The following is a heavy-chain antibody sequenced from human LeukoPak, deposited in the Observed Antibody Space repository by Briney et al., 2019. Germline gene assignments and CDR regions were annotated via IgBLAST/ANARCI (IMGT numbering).Heavy chain of an antibody. D-gene: IGHD4-17*01. CDR3: ATCYNDDYGYFQH. V-gene: IGHV3-7*01. J-gene: IGHJ1*01. CDR1: GFTFSSYW. Sequence: GSLRLSCAASGFTFSSYWMSWVRQAPGKGLEWVANIKQDGSEKYYVESVKGRFTISRDNAGNSLYLQMNSLRAEDTAVYYCATCYNDDYGYFQHWGQGTLVTVSS. CDR2: IKQDGSEK.